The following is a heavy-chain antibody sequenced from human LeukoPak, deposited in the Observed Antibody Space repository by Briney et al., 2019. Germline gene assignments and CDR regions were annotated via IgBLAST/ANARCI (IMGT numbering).Heavy chain of an antibody. CDR2: ISSNGGST. CDR3: VHGGSGYSYGPFDY. J-gene: IGHJ4*02. Sequence: GGSLRLSCSASGFTFSSYAMHWVRQAPGKGLECVSAISSNGGSTYYADSVKGRFTISRDNSKNTLYLQMSSLRAEDTAVYYCVHGGSGYSYGPFDYWGQGTLVTVSS. CDR1: GFTFSSYA. V-gene: IGHV3-64D*06. D-gene: IGHD5-18*01.